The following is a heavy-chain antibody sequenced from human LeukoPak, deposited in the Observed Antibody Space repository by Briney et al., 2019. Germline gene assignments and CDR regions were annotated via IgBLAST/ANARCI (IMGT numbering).Heavy chain of an antibody. D-gene: IGHD2-21*02. V-gene: IGHV3-48*01. J-gene: IGHJ4*02. CDR3: ARHLQEAAIPPLGF. Sequence: GGSLRLPCVASGFRFSAYSMTWVRQAPGKGLEWLSYISSSSMTVYYADSVKGRFTISRDNGKNSLFLQMDSLRGDDTGVYYCARHLQEAAIPPLGFWGQGTLVIVSS. CDR1: GFRFSAYS. CDR2: ISSSSMTV.